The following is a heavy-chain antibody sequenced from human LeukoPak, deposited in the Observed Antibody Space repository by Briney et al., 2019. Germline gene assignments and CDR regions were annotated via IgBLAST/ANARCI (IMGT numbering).Heavy chain of an antibody. V-gene: IGHV3-13*01. CDR2: IGTAGDT. D-gene: IGHD1-7*01. Sequence: PGGSLRLSCAASGFTFSSYAMSWVRQAPGKGLEWVSAIGTAGDTYYPGSVKGRFTISRENAKNSLYLQMNSLRAGDTAVYYCAREAASTSRTRAYYMDVSGKGTTVTVSS. CDR3: AREAASTSRTRAYYMDV. J-gene: IGHJ6*03. CDR1: GFTFSSYA.